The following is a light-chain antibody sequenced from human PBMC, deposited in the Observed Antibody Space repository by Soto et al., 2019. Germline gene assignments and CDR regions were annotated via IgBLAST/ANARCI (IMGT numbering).Light chain of an antibody. CDR2: KAS. CDR1: QSISSW. Sequence: DIQMTQSPSTLSASVGDSVTITCRASQSISSWLAWYQQKPGKAPKLLIYKASSLESGVPSRFIGSGSGTEFTLNISRLQPDDFATYYCQQYNSYRTFGQGTKVELK. J-gene: IGKJ1*01. CDR3: QQYNSYRT. V-gene: IGKV1-5*03.